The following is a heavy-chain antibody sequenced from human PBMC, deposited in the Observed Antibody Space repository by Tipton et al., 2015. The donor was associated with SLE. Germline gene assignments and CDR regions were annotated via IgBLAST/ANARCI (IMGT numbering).Heavy chain of an antibody. CDR2: IYYSGST. V-gene: IGHV4-39*01. CDR3: ARGGALPPRYLDY. J-gene: IGHJ4*02. CDR1: GDSISSGLFY. Sequence: LRLSCTVSGDSISSGLFYWGWIRQPPGKGLEWIGSIYYSGSTYYNPSLKSRVTISVDTSKNQFSLKLTSVTAADTAVYYCARGGALPPRYLDYWGQGTLVTVSS. D-gene: IGHD1-26*01.